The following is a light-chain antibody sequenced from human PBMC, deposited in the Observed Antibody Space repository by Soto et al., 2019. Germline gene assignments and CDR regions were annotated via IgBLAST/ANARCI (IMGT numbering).Light chain of an antibody. Sequence: QSVLTQPASVSGAPGQSSTVSCTGTSSGVGYYNYVSWYRQHPGKAPRLMIYEVNNRPSGVSNRFSGSKSGNTASLTISGLQAEDEADYYCSSCTSSSTLLYVFGTGTKVTVL. V-gene: IGLV2-14*01. J-gene: IGLJ1*01. CDR2: EVN. CDR1: SSGVGYYNY. CDR3: SSCTSSSTLLYV.